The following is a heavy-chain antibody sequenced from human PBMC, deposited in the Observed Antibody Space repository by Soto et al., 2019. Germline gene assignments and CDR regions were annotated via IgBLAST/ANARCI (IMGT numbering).Heavy chain of an antibody. J-gene: IGHJ6*02. CDR3: AKGPPVRNSYYGMDV. CDR1: GFTFSNYA. Sequence: GGSLRLSCAASGFTFSNYAMSWVRQAPGKGLEWVSTISGSGGATYYADSVMGRFTVSRDNSKNTLYLQMNSLRAEDTAVYYCAKGPPVRNSYYGMDVWGQGSPVTVSS. V-gene: IGHV3-23*01. D-gene: IGHD3-10*01. CDR2: ISGSGGAT.